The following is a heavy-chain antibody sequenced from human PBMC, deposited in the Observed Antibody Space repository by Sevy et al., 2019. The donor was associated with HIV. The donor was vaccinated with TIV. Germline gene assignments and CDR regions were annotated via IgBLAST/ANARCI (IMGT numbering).Heavy chain of an antibody. CDR3: ASEVIAAAGRPRAFDI. V-gene: IGHV4-61*01. CDR2: IYYSGST. D-gene: IGHD6-13*01. J-gene: IGHJ3*02. CDR1: GGSVSSGSYY. Sequence: SETLSLTCTVSGGSVSSGSYYWSWIRQPPGKGLEWVGYIYYSGSTNYNPSLKSRVTISVDTSKNQFSLKLSSVTAADTAVYYCASEVIAAAGRPRAFDIWGQGTMVTVSS.